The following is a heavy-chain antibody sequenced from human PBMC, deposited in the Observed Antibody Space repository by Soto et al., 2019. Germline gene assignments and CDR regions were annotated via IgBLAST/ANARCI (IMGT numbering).Heavy chain of an antibody. D-gene: IGHD7-27*01. J-gene: IGHJ6*03. CDR2: INHSGST. Sequence: LSHPCSRSGVFLVAYYWSWCRQPPGKELEWIGEINHSGSTNYNPSLKSRVTISVDTSKNQFSLKLSSVTAADTAGYYCAREDHWGLGREVCGKRTT. V-gene: IGHV4-34*01. CDR1: GVFLVAYY. CDR3: AREDHWGLGREV.